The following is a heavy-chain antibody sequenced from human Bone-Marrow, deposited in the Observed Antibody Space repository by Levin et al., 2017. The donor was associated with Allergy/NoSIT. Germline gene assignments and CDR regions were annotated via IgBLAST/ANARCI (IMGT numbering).Heavy chain of an antibody. CDR3: ARGFFIWSGYSHRLKDYFDY. CDR1: GGSFSGYY. V-gene: IGHV4-34*01. D-gene: IGHD3-3*01. CDR2: INHSGST. J-gene: IGHJ4*02. Sequence: SETLSLTCAVYGGSFSGYYWSWIRQPPGKGLEWIGEINHSGSTNYNPSLKSRVTISVDTSKNQFSLKLSSVTAADTAVYYYARGFFIWSGYSHRLKDYFDYWGQGTLVTVSS.